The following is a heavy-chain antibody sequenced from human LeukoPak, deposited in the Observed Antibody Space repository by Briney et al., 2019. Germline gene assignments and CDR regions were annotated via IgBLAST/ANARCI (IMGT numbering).Heavy chain of an antibody. D-gene: IGHD3-22*01. CDR2: ISSSGST. J-gene: IGHJ4*02. Sequence: SETLSLTCTVSGDSISSGDYYWSWIRQPAGKGLEWIGRISSSGSTNYNPSLKSRVTISVDTSKNQFSLKLSSVTAADTAVYYCARGPDYYDSGGFFDYWGQGTLVTVSS. CDR3: ARGPDYYDSGGFFDY. V-gene: IGHV4-61*02. CDR1: GDSISSGDYY.